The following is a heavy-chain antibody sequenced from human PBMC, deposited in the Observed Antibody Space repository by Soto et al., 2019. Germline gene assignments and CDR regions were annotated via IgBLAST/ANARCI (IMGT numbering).Heavy chain of an antibody. CDR2: IYPGDSDT. D-gene: IGHD6-13*01. Sequence: PGESLKISCKGSGYSFTSYWIGWVRQMPGKGLEWMGIIYPGDSDTRYSPSFQGQVTISADKSISTAYLQWSSLKASDTAMYYCARSYRSSCSANLDPTKHYSGMDVWGQGTTVTVSS. CDR3: ARSYRSSCSANLDPTKHYSGMDV. J-gene: IGHJ6*02. CDR1: GYSFTSYW. V-gene: IGHV5-51*01.